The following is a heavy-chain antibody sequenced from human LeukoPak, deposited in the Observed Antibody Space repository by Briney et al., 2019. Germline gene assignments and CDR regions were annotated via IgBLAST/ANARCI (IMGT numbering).Heavy chain of an antibody. V-gene: IGHV3-74*01. CDR1: GFTFSSYW. D-gene: IGHD1-1*01. CDR3: VRNLLAMEGY. J-gene: IGHJ4*02. CDR2: INLDGSFT. Sequence: GGSLRLSCAASGFTFSSYWMHWVRQVPGKGLVWVSRINLDGSFTTYADSVKGRFTISRDNAKNTVHLQMNSLRAEDTAVYYCVRNLLAMEGYWGQGTLVTVSS.